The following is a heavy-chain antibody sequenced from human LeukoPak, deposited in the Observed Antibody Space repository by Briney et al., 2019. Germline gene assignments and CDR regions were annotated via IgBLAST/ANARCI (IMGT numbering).Heavy chain of an antibody. V-gene: IGHV3-23*01. CDR3: AKAGGDCSSSSCYWHNYYGMDV. CDR2: TSDTGINT. J-gene: IGHJ6*02. D-gene: IGHD2-2*01. CDR1: GFTFSTYA. Sequence: GGSLRLSCTASGFTFSTYAMSWVRQAPGKGLEWVSATSDTGINTYYADSVKGRFTISRDNSKNTLYLQMNSLRAEDTAVYYCAKAGGDCSSSSCYWHNYYGMDVWGRGTTVTVSS.